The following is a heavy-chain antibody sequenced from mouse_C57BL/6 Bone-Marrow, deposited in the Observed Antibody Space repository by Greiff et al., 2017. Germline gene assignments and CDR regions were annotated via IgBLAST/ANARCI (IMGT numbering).Heavy chain of an antibody. CDR2: IDPSDSYT. J-gene: IGHJ3*01. D-gene: IGHD2-4*01. CDR3: ARSELRRGGFAY. CDR1: GYTFTSYW. V-gene: IGHV1-50*01. Sequence: QVQLQQPGAELVKPGASVKLSCKASGYTFTSYWMQWVKQRPGQGLEWIGEIDPSDSYTNYNQKFKGKATLTVDTSSSTAYMQLSSLTSEDSAVYYCARSELRRGGFAYGGQGTLVTVSA.